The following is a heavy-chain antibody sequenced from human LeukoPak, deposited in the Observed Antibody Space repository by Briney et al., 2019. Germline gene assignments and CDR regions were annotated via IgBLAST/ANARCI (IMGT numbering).Heavy chain of an antibody. CDR2: INHSGGT. CDR1: GGSISSGSYY. CDR3: ARARYSSSWYTGGDAFDI. V-gene: IGHV4-61*01. J-gene: IGHJ3*02. Sequence: SETLSLTCTVSGGSISSGSYYWSWIRQTPGKGLEWIGEINHSGGTNYNPSLKSRVTISVDTSKNQFSLKLSSVTAADTAVYYCARARYSSSWYTGGDAFDIWGQGTMVTVSS. D-gene: IGHD6-13*01.